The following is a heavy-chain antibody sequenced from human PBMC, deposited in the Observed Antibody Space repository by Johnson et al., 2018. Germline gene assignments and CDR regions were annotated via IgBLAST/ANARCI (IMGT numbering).Heavy chain of an antibody. Sequence: QVQLVQSGAEVKKPGSSVKVSCKASGGTFSSYTISWVRQAPGQGLEWMGRIIPILGIANYAQKFQGRVTITADKSTSTAYMGLSSLRSEDTAVYYCARHSGYDFDKRYYMDVWGNGTTVTVSS. D-gene: IGHD5-12*01. CDR2: IIPILGIA. CDR3: ARHSGYDFDKRYYMDV. J-gene: IGHJ6*03. V-gene: IGHV1-69*02. CDR1: GGTFSSYT.